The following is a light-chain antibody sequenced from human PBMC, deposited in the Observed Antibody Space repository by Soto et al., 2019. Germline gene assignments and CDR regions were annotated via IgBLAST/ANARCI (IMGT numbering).Light chain of an antibody. J-gene: IGKJ5*01. CDR1: QSVSYN. CDR2: GPS. Sequence: EIGRTKYPDTLSVSPGERVTLSCRASQSVSYNLAWYQQKPGQAPRLLIYGPSTRATGIPARFSGSGSGTEFTLTISSLQSEDFAVYYCQQYNKWPSITFRQATRLEI. CDR3: QQYNKWPSIT. V-gene: IGKV3-15*01.